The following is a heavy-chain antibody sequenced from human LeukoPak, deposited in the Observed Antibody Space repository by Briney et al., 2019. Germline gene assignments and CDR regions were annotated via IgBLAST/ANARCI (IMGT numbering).Heavy chain of an antibody. CDR2: INPSGGST. CDR3: ARDKEYYYDSSGYTSFDY. CDR1: GYTFTSYY. V-gene: IGHV1-46*01. Sequence: ASVKVSCKASGYTFTSYYMHWVRQAPGQGLEWMGIINPSGGSTSYAQKFQGRVTMTRDMSTSTAYMELSSLRSEDTAVYYCARDKEYYYDSSGYTSFDYWGQGTLVTVSS. J-gene: IGHJ4*02. D-gene: IGHD3-22*01.